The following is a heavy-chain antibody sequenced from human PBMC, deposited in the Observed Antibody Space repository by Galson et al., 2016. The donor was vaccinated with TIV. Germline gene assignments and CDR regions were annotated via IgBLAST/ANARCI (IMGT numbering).Heavy chain of an antibody. V-gene: IGHV4-39*01. CDR3: AKAQSSISLMALLMPFDY. Sequence: ETLSLTCSVSGASISTSSNYWVWIRQPPGRGLEWIGTIFHSGSTWYNPSLKSRVTISVDTSKRQFSLKVNSVTGADTAIYYCAKAQSSISLMALLMPFDYWGQGALVTVSS. J-gene: IGHJ4*02. CDR1: GASISTSSNY. D-gene: IGHD3-16*01. CDR2: IFHSGST.